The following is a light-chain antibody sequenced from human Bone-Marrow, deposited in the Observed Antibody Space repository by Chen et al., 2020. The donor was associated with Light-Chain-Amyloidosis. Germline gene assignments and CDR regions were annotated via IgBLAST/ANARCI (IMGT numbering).Light chain of an antibody. CDR1: DLPTKY. V-gene: IGLV3-25*03. Sequence: SSALTPPPSVSVSPGQTARITCSGDDLPTKYAYWYQQKPGQAPVLVIHRDTERPSGISERFSGSRSGTTATLTISAVQAEDEPDYHCQSADSSGTYEVIFGGGTKLTVL. J-gene: IGLJ2*01. CDR3: QSADSSGTYEVI. CDR2: RDT.